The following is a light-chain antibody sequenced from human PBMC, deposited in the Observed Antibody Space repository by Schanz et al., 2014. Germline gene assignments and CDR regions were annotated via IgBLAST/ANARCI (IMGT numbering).Light chain of an antibody. V-gene: IGKV3-20*01. J-gene: IGKJ5*01. CDR1: QSVSSN. CDR3: QQYGSSPPNT. CDR2: DAS. Sequence: ETVLTQSPGALSLSPGERATLSCRASQSVSSNLAWYQQRPGQAPRLLIYDASNRATGIPARFSGSGSGTDFTLTISRLEPEDFAVYYCQQYGSSPPNTFGQGTRLEIK.